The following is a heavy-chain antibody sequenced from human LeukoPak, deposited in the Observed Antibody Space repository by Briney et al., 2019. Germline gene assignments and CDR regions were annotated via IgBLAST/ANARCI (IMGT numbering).Heavy chain of an antibody. CDR1: GHSFTNFW. Sequence: GESLKISCKASGHSFTNFWIGWVRQMPGKGLEWMGFIHPADSNTVYNPSFSGQVSISADKSISTVYLQWSSLQASDTAVYYCARRYYYSTEFDRWGQGTLVTVSS. V-gene: IGHV5-51*03. D-gene: IGHD3-22*01. CDR3: ARRYYYSTEFDR. J-gene: IGHJ5*02. CDR2: IHPADSNT.